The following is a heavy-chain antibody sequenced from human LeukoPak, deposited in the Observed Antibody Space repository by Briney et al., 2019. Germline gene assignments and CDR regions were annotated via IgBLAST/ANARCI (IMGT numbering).Heavy chain of an antibody. D-gene: IGHD3-10*02. Sequence: RGSLRLSCVASGFTFSRFELNWVRQAPGKGLEWVSHISTGTYIAYADSVKGRFTISRDNAKNSLYLQMNSLRAEDTAVYYCAELGITMIGGVWGKGTTVTISS. V-gene: IGHV3-48*03. CDR3: AELGITMIGGV. CDR2: ISTGTYI. J-gene: IGHJ6*04. CDR1: GFTFSRFE.